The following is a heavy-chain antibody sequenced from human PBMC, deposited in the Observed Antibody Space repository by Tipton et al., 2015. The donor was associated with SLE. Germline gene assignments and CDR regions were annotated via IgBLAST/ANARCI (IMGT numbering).Heavy chain of an antibody. CDR2: ISYSRGT. Sequence: TLSLTCTVSGGSISNGTHYWSWIRQPPGEGLEWIGYISYSRGTDYNPSLKSRVTMSIETSKNQISLKLTSVTAADTAVYYCARGSVVADDYWGQGTLVTVSS. CDR1: GGSISNGTHY. D-gene: IGHD2-15*01. V-gene: IGHV4-61*01. J-gene: IGHJ4*02. CDR3: ARGSVVADDY.